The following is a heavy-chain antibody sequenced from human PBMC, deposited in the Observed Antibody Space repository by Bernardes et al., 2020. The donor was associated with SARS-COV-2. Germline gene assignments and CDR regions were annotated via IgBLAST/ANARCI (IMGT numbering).Heavy chain of an antibody. CDR1: GDTFTSYA. CDR3: ARGTVVPAAMSPWFDP. V-gene: IGHV1-2*04. CDR2: INPNSGGT. J-gene: IGHJ5*02. D-gene: IGHD2-2*01. Sequence: ASVKVSCKASGDTFTSYAFSWVRQAPGQGLEWMGWINPNSGGTNYAQKFQGWVTMTRDTSISTAYMELSRLRSDDTAVYYCARGTVVPAAMSPWFDPWGQGTLVTVSS.